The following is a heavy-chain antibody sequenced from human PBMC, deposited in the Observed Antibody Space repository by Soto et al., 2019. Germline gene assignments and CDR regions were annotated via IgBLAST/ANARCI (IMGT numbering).Heavy chain of an antibody. D-gene: IGHD3-9*01. CDR3: ARREYCDILTGYLAPRNGMDV. J-gene: IGHJ6*02. CDR2: IIPIFGTA. CDR1: GGTFSSYA. V-gene: IGHV1-69*06. Sequence: SVKVSCKASGGTFSSYAISWVRQAPGQGLEWMGGIIPIFGTANYAQKFQGRVTITADKSTSTAYMELSSLRSEDTAVYYCARREYCDILTGYLAPRNGMDVWGQGTTVTVYS.